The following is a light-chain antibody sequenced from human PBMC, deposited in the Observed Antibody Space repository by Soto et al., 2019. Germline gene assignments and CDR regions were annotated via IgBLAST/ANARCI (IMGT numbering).Light chain of an antibody. CDR1: QSVLYSSNNKNY. V-gene: IGKV4-1*01. J-gene: IGKJ2*02. CDR2: WAS. Sequence: DIVMTQSPDSLAVSLGERATINCKSSQSVLYSSNNKNYLAWYQQKPGQPPKLLIYWASTRESGVPDRFSGRGSETDFTLTISSLQAEDVAVYYCQQYNSTPWTFGQGTKLEIK. CDR3: QQYNSTPWT.